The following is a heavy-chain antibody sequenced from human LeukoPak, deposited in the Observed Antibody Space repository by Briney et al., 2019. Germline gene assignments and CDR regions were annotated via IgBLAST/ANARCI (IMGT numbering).Heavy chain of an antibody. J-gene: IGHJ3*02. D-gene: IGHD1-26*01. CDR3: ARDTGSKTPGAMMGATGDAFDI. CDR2: IYTSGGT. CDR1: GFTVSSNY. V-gene: IGHV3-53*01. Sequence: PGGSLRLSCAASGFTVSSNYMSWDRQAPGKGLEWVSVIYTSGGTYYTDSVKGRFTISRDNSKNTLFLQMNSLRAEDTAVYYCARDTGSKTPGAMMGATGDAFDIWGQGTMVTVSS.